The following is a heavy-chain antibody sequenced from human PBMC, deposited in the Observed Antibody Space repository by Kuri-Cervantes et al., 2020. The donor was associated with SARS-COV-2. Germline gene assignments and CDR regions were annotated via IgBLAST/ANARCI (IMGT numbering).Heavy chain of an antibody. D-gene: IGHD2-2*01. J-gene: IGHJ4*02. CDR2: ISYDGSNK. CDR3: ARAYCSSTSCQLDY. V-gene: IGHV3-30-3*01. CDR1: GFTFSSHA. Sequence: GGSLRLSCAASGFTFSSHAMHWVRQAPGKGLEWVAVISYDGSNKYYADSVKGRFTISRDNSKNTLYPQMNSLRAEDTAVYYCARAYCSSTSCQLDYWGQGTLVTVSS.